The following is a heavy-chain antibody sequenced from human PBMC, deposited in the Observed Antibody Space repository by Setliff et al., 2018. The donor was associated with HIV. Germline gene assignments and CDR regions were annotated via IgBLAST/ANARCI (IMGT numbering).Heavy chain of an antibody. Sequence: SGGSISSGSYYWTWIRQPAGKGLEWIGRIYTSGSTKYNPSLKSRVTISVDTSKNQFSLKVSSVTAADTAVYYCARVARGGHSSRWYYFDYWGQGTLVTVSS. J-gene: IGHJ4*02. V-gene: IGHV4-61*02. D-gene: IGHD6-13*01. CDR3: ARVARGGHSSRWYYFDY. CDR2: IYTSGST. CDR1: GGSISSGSYY.